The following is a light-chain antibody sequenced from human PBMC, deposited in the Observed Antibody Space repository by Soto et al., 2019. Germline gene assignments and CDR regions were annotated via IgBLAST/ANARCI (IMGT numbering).Light chain of an antibody. V-gene: IGKV3-15*01. CDR3: QQYHNWWT. CDR2: GAS. Sequence: EIVMTQYPATLSVSPGERVTLSCRASQNIGSNLAWYQQKFGQAPRLLIYGASTRVTGIPARISGSGSGTEFTLTITSLQSEDFGVYHCQQYHNWWTFGQGTKVEFK. CDR1: QNIGSN. J-gene: IGKJ1*01.